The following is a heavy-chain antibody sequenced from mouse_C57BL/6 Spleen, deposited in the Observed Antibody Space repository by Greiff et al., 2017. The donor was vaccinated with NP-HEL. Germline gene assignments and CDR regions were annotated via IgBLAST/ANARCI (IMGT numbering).Heavy chain of an antibody. J-gene: IGHJ4*01. CDR3: ARRTGGNLDYAMDY. CDR2: IDPSDSYT. V-gene: IGHV1-69*01. D-gene: IGHD3-3*01. Sequence: QVQLQQPGAELVMPGASVKLSCKASGYTFTSYWMHWVKQRPGQGLEWIGEIDPSDSYTNYNQKFKGKSTLTVDKSSSTAYMQLSSLTSEDSAVYYCARRTGGNLDYAMDYWGQGTSVTVSS. CDR1: GYTFTSYW.